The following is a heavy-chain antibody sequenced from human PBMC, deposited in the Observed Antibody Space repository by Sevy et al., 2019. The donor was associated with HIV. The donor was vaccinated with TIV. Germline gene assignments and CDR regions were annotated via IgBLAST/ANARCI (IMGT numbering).Heavy chain of an antibody. V-gene: IGHV3-7*01. J-gene: IGHJ4*02. CDR3: VRAIGAAGSY. D-gene: IGHD6-13*01. Sequence: GGSLRLSCEASGFTFSSYWMSWVRQAPGKGLEWVANIKEDGSVKYYVESVKGRFTISRDNAKNSVCLQMNSLRAEDAALYYCVRAIGAAGSYWGLGTLVTVSS. CDR1: GFTFSSYW. CDR2: IKEDGSVK.